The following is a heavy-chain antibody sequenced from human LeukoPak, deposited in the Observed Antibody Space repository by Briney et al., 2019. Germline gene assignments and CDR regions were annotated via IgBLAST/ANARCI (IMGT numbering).Heavy chain of an antibody. CDR3: ATYTLVGATENY. CDR2: FDPEDGET. CDR1: GYTLTELS. V-gene: IGHV1-24*01. D-gene: IGHD1-26*01. Sequence: ASVKVSCKVSGYTLTELSMHWVRQAPGKGLEWMGGFDPEDGETIYAQKFQGRVTMTEDTSTDTAYMELSSLRSEDTAVYYRATYTLVGATENYWGQGTLVTVSS. J-gene: IGHJ4*02.